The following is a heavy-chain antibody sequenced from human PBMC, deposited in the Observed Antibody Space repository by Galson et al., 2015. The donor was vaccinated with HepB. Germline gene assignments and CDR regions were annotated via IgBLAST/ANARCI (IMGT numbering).Heavy chain of an antibody. CDR1: GFTFSSYS. CDR2: ISSSSSYI. D-gene: IGHD3-22*01. J-gene: IGHJ3*02. Sequence: SLRLSCAASGFTFSSYSMNWVRQAPGKGLEWVSSISSSSSYIYYADSVKGRFTISRDNAKNSLYLQMNSLRAEDTAVYYCARDQYYDSSGYYGWRVDAFDIWGQGTMVTVSS. V-gene: IGHV3-21*01. CDR3: ARDQYYDSSGYYGWRVDAFDI.